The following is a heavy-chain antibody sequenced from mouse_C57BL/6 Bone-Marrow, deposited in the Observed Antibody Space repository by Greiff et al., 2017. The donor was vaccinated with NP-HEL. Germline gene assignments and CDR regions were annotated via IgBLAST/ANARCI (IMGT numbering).Heavy chain of an antibody. V-gene: IGHV1-42*01. CDR3: ARWGLRAWFAY. CDR1: GYSFTGYY. CDR2: INPSTGGT. D-gene: IGHD2-4*01. Sequence: EVQLQQSGPELVKPGASVKISCKASGYSFTGYYMNWVKQSPEKSLEWIGEINPSTGGTTYNQKFKAKATLTVDKSSSTAYMQLKSLTSEDSAVYYCARWGLRAWFAYWGQGTLVTVSA. J-gene: IGHJ3*01.